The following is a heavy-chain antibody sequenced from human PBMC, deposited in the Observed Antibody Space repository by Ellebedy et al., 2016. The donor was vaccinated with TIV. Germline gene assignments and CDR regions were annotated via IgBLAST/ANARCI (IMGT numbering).Heavy chain of an antibody. J-gene: IGHJ4*02. D-gene: IGHD1-7*01. CDR2: ISGTGYST. CDR3: AKLPVAYNWNYADDY. V-gene: IGHV3-23*01. Sequence: LSLTCAVSGFTSNSYAMSWVRQAPGKGLEWVSTISGTGYSTDYADSVKGRFTISRDTSKNTLFLQMNSLRAEDTAVYYCAKLPVAYNWNYADDYWGQGTLVTVSS. CDR1: GFTSNSYA.